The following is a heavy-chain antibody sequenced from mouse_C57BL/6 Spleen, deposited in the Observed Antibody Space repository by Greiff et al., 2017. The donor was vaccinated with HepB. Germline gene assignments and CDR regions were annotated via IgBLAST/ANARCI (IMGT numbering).Heavy chain of an antibody. CDR2: ISYSGST. V-gene: IGHV3-1*01. Sequence: DVQLQESGPGMVKPSQSLSLTCTVTGYSITSGYDWHWIRHFPGNKLEWMGYISYSGSTNYNPSLKSRISITHDTSKNHFFLKLNSVTTEDTATYYCARGAYYYAMDYWGQGTSVTVSS. CDR1: GYSITSGYD. J-gene: IGHJ4*01. CDR3: ARGAYYYAMDY.